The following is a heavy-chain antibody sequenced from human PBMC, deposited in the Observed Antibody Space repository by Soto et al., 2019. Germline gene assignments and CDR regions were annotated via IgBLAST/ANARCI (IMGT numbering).Heavy chain of an antibody. CDR2: IYHSGST. Sequence: SETLSLTCAVSGGSISGTNWWSWVRQPPGKGLEWIGEIYHSGSTHYNPSLKSRVTISVDKSKNQFSLKLRSVTAADTAVYYCARASGTTMAPFDYWGQGTLVTSPQ. D-gene: IGHD1-1*01. CDR3: ARASGTTMAPFDY. J-gene: IGHJ4*02. V-gene: IGHV4-4*02. CDR1: GGSISGTNW.